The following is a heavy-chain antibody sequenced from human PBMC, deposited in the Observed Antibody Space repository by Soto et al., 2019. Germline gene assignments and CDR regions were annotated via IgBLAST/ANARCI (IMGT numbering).Heavy chain of an antibody. D-gene: IGHD3-10*01. J-gene: IGHJ3*02. CDR3: ARDHKATGPGAFDI. CDR2: ICWDGGST. CDR1: GFTFDDYT. V-gene: IGHV3-43*01. Sequence: AGGSLRLSCAASGFTFDDYTMHWVRQAPGKGLEWVSLICWDGGSTYYADSVKGRFTISRDNSKNSLYLQMNSLRAEDTAVYYCARDHKATGPGAFDIWGQGSMVTVSS.